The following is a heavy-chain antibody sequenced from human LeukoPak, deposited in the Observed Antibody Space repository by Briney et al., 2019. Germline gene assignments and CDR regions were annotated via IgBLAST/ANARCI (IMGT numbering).Heavy chain of an antibody. CDR3: AELGITMIGGV. CDR1: GFTLSAYG. CDR2: ISGSGRTI. D-gene: IGHD3-10*02. Sequence: GGSLRLSCAASGFTLSAYGVNWVRLAPGKGLEWVSYISGSGRTIYYADSVKGRFTISRDNAKNSLYLQMNSLRAEDTAVYYCAELGITMIGGVWGKGTTVTIPS. V-gene: IGHV3-48*04. J-gene: IGHJ6*04.